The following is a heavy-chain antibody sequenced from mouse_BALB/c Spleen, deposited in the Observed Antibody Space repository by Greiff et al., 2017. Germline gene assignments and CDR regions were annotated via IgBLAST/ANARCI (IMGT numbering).Heavy chain of an antibody. J-gene: IGHJ3*01. V-gene: IGHV14-3*02. CDR1: GFNIKDTY. D-gene: IGHD2-4*01. CDR2: IDPANGNT. CDR3: ARYDYDLSWFAY. Sequence: VQLKQSGAELVKPGASVKLSCTASGFNIKDTYMHWVKQRPEQGLEWIGRIDPANGNTKYDPKFQGKATITADTSSNTAYLQLSSLTSEDTAVYYCARYDYDLSWFAYWGQGTLVTVSA.